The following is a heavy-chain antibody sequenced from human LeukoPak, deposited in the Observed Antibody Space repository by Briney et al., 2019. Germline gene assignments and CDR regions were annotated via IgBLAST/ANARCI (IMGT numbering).Heavy chain of an antibody. V-gene: IGHV4-34*01. CDR3: ASLSRYCSGGSCSDH. CDR1: GGSFRGYY. D-gene: IGHD2-15*01. CDR2: INHSGST. Sequence: SETLSLTCAVYGGSFRGYYWSWIRQPPGKGLEWIGEINHSGSTNYNPSLKSRVTISVDTSKNQFSLKLSSVTAADTAVYYCASLSRYCSGGSCSDHWGQGTLVTVSS. J-gene: IGHJ4*02.